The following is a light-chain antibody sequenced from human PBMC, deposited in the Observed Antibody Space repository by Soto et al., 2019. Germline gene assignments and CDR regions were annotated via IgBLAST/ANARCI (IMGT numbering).Light chain of an antibody. CDR3: QQYGRSPGLFT. CDR1: QRISSN. V-gene: IGKV3-15*01. Sequence: EIVMTQSPATLSVSPGERATLSCRASQRISSNLAWYQHKTGQAPRLLIYAASTRATGIPARFSGSGSETEFTLTISSLQSEDFAMYYCQQYGRSPGLFTFGPGTKVDIK. CDR2: AAS. J-gene: IGKJ3*01.